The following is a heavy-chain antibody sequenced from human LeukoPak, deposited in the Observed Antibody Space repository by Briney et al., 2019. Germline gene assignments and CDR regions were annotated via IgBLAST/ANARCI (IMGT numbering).Heavy chain of an antibody. CDR1: GGSFRGDYY. CDR2: IYYSGST. V-gene: IGHV4-61*08. Sequence: SETLSLTCTVSGGSFRGDYYWAWIRQPPGKGLEWIGYIYYSGSTNYNLSLKSRVTISVDTSKNQFSLRLSSVTAADTAVYYCARVTGYMTEDYFDYWGQGTLITVSS. CDR3: ARVTGYMTEDYFDY. J-gene: IGHJ4*02. D-gene: IGHD6-13*01.